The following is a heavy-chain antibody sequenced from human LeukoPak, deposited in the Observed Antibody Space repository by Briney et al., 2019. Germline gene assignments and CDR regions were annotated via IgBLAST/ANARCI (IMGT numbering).Heavy chain of an antibody. CDR1: GGSISSYY. V-gene: IGHV4-59*01. CDR2: IYYSGST. Sequence: SGTLSLTCTVSGGSISSYYWSWIRQPPGKGLEWIGYIYYSGSTNYNPSLKSRVTISVDTSKNQFSLKLSSVTAADTAVYYCAREEMATIWYWGQGTLVTVSS. CDR3: AREEMATIWY. J-gene: IGHJ4*02. D-gene: IGHD5-24*01.